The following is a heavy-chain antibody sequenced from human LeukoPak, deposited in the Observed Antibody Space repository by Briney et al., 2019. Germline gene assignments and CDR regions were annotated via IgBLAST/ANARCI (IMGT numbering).Heavy chain of an antibody. D-gene: IGHD3-10*02. Sequence: GGSLRLSCAASGFTFSSYEMNWVRQAPGKGLEWVANIKQDGSEKYYVDSVKGRFTISRDNAKNALSLQMNSLRAEDTAVYYCARVGYIRESLDNWGQETLVTVSS. J-gene: IGHJ4*02. CDR1: GFTFSSYE. CDR2: IKQDGSEK. V-gene: IGHV3-7*01. CDR3: ARVGYIRESLDN.